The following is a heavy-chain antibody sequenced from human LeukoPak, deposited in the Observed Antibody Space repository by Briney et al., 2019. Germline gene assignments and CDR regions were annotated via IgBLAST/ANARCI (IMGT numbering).Heavy chain of an antibody. CDR1: GFTFSSYS. V-gene: IGHV3-21*01. CDR3: ARDPRGYNWNDVSDAFDI. D-gene: IGHD1-20*01. CDR2: IRSSSYI. Sequence: GGSLRLSCAASGFTFSSYSMNWVRQAPGKGLEWVSSIRSSSYIYYADSVKGRFTISRDNAKNSLYLQMNSLRAEDTAVYYCARDPRGYNWNDVSDAFDIWGQGTMVTVSS. J-gene: IGHJ3*02.